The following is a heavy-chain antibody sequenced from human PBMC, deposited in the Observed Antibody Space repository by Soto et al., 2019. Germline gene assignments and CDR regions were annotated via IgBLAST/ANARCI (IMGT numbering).Heavy chain of an antibody. CDR1: GGSFSGYY. D-gene: IGHD6-19*01. J-gene: IGHJ6*02. V-gene: IGHV4-34*01. Sequence: QVQLQQWGAGLLKPSETLSLTCAVYGGSFSGYYWSWIRQPPGKGLEWIGEINHSGSTNYNPSLTSRVTVSVDTSKNQFSLKLSSVTAADTAVYYCASRGIAVAGTHGMDVWGQGTTVTVSS. CDR2: INHSGST. CDR3: ASRGIAVAGTHGMDV.